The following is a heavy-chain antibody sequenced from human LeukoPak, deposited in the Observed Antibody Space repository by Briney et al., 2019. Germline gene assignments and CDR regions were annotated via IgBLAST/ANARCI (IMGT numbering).Heavy chain of an antibody. CDR1: GFTFSSYA. V-gene: IGHV3-23*01. CDR3: AKYYDILTGRFYYYGMDV. D-gene: IGHD3-9*01. Sequence: GGSLGLSCAASGFTFSSYAMSWVRQAPGKGLEWVSAISGSGGSTYYADSVKGQFTISRDNSKNTLYLQMNSLRAEDTAVYYCAKYYDILTGRFYYYGMDVWGQGTTVTVSS. CDR2: ISGSGGST. J-gene: IGHJ6*02.